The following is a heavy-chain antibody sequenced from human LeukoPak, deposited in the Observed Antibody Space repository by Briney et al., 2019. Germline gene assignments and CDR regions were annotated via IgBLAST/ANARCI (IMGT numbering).Heavy chain of an antibody. V-gene: IGHV3-23*01. CDR1: GFALSSYA. Sequence: GGSLRLSCAASGFALSSYAMSWVRQASGKGLEWVSATSSSDAGTYHAESVRGRFTISRDNSKNTVYLQMNTLRPNDTAVYYCAKDRRGMFDYWGQGTVVTVSS. D-gene: IGHD1-26*01. J-gene: IGHJ4*02. CDR2: TSSSDAGT. CDR3: AKDRRGMFDY.